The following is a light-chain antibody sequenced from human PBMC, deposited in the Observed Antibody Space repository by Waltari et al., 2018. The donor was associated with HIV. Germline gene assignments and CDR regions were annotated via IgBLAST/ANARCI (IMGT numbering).Light chain of an antibody. Sequence: QSALTQPRSVSGSPGQSVTISCTGTSSDIGDYNYVSWYQQHPGKAPKLMIYDVTKRPSGVPDRFSGSKSGNTASLTIPGLQAEDEAAYYCCSFAGSYTLVFGGGTKLTVL. CDR2: DVT. CDR1: SSDIGDYNY. V-gene: IGLV2-11*01. CDR3: CSFAGSYTLV. J-gene: IGLJ3*02.